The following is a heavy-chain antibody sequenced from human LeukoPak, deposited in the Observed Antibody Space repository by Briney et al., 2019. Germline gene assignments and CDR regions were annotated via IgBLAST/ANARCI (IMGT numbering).Heavy chain of an antibody. V-gene: IGHV1-18*01. D-gene: IGHD3-22*01. Sequence: GASVKVSCKASGYTFTSYGISWVRQAPGQGLEWIGWISAYNGNTNYAQKLQGRVTMTTDTSTSTAYMELRSLRSDDTAVYYCARVRSSGYYRGSRVADYWGQGTLVTVSS. CDR1: GYTFTSYG. CDR3: ARVRSSGYYRGSRVADY. J-gene: IGHJ4*02. CDR2: ISAYNGNT.